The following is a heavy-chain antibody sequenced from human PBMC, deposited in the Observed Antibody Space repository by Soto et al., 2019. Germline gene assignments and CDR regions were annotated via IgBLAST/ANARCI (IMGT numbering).Heavy chain of an antibody. V-gene: IGHV1-18*01. CDR2: ISAYNGNT. Sequence: QVQLVQSGAEVKKPGASVKVSCKASGYTFTSYGISWVRQAPGQGLEWMGWISAYNGNTNDAQKLQGRVTLTTDTSTSTAYMELRSMRSDDTAVYYCARHMTRGNTDGYGDDAFDIWGQGTMVTVSS. CDR1: GYTFTSYG. D-gene: IGHD4-17*01. J-gene: IGHJ3*02. CDR3: ARHMTRGNTDGYGDDAFDI.